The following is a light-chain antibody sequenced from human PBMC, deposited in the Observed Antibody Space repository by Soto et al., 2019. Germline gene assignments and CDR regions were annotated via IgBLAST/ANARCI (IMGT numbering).Light chain of an antibody. CDR2: NIE. J-gene: IGLJ3*02. CDR1: SGSVSTSHY. V-gene: IGLV8-61*01. CDR3: MLCVATGVWV. Sequence: QTVVTQEESLSVSPGGTVTLNCGLNSGSVSTSHYPNWYQQTPGQPPRTLILNIESRPSGVPERFSGTIIGRRAALTITGAESEDESDYYCMLCVATGVWVFGGGTKVTVL.